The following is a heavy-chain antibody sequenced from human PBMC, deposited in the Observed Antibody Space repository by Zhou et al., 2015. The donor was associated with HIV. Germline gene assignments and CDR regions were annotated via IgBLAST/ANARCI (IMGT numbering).Heavy chain of an antibody. CDR3: AREGYDSSGSFLSRYFDL. J-gene: IGHJ2*01. Sequence: QVQLVQSGAEVKKPGSSVKVSCKASGGTFSSYAISWVRQAPGQGLEWMGGIIPIFGTANYAQKFQGRVTITADESTSTAYMELSSLRSEDTAVYYCAREGYDSSGSFLSRYFDLWGRGTLVTVSS. CDR1: GGTFSSYA. CDR2: IIPIFGTA. V-gene: IGHV1-69*01. D-gene: IGHD3-22*01.